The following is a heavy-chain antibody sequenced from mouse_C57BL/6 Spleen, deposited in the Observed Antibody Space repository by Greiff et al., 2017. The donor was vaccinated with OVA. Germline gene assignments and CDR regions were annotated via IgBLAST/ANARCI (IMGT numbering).Heavy chain of an antibody. J-gene: IGHJ3*01. CDR3: TPLYDYDEGAY. Sequence: EVQGVESGGGLVQPGGSMKLSCAASGFTFSDAWMDWVRQSPEKGLEWVAEIRNKANNHTTYYDESVKVRFNISRDDSKSRVYLQMNSLRAEDTGSYYCTPLYDYDEGAYWGQGTLVTVSA. D-gene: IGHD2-4*01. CDR2: IRNKANNHTT. V-gene: IGHV6-6*01. CDR1: GFTFSDAW.